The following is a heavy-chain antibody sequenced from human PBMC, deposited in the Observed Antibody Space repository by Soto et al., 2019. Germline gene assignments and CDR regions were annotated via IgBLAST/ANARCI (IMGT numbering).Heavy chain of an antibody. V-gene: IGHV4-34*01. Sequence: SETLSLTCAVYGGSFSGYYWSWIRQPPGKGLEWIGEINHSGSTNYNPSLKSRVTISVDTSKNQFSLKLSSVTAADTAVYYCARSIPYDYVWGSYRYKFGAFDIWGQGTMVTVS. CDR2: INHSGST. D-gene: IGHD3-16*02. CDR3: ARSIPYDYVWGSYRYKFGAFDI. J-gene: IGHJ3*02. CDR1: GGSFSGYY.